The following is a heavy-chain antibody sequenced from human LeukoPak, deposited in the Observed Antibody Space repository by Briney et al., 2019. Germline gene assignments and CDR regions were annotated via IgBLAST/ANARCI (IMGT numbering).Heavy chain of an antibody. CDR3: ARDLRRSCEFDY. J-gene: IGHJ4*02. Sequence: SQTLSLTCAISGDSVSGNSATWNWIRQSPSRGLEWLGRTYYRSKWYNDYAVSVKGRITINPDTSKNQFSLQLNSVTPEDTAVYYCARDLRRSCEFDYWGQGTLVTVSS. CDR2: TYYRSKWYN. D-gene: IGHD3-16*02. CDR1: GDSVSGNSAT. V-gene: IGHV6-1*01.